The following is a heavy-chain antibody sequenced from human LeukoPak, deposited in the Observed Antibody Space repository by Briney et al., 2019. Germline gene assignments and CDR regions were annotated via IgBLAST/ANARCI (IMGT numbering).Heavy chain of an antibody. Sequence: PGRSLRLSCAASGFTFGDYALSWVRQAPGKGLVWVSRINTDGSSTDYADSVKGRFTISRDNAKNTLYLQMNSLRAEDTAVYYCARDLDGYRSGNGAWGQGTLVTVSS. V-gene: IGHV3-74*01. CDR3: ARDLDGYRSGNGA. D-gene: IGHD5-12*01. CDR2: INTDGSST. CDR1: GFTFGDYA. J-gene: IGHJ5*02.